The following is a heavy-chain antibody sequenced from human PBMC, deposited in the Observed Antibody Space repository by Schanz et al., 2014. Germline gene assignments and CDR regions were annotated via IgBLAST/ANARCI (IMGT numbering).Heavy chain of an antibody. J-gene: IGHJ3*01. D-gene: IGHD5-12*01. V-gene: IGHV3-30*02. CDR1: GFTFSSYG. CDR2: IRYDGSTK. CDR3: ARDGGRDGYNLAFDV. Sequence: QVQLVESGGGVVQPGGSLRLSCAASGFTFSSYGMHWVRQAPGKGLEWVAFIRYDGSTKYYADSVKGRFIISRDSSKNTLFLQMNSLRAEDTAVYFCARDGGRDGYNLAFDVWGQGTLVTVSS.